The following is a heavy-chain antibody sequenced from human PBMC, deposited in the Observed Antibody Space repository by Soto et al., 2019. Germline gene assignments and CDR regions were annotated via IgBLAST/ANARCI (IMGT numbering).Heavy chain of an antibody. CDR3: ARDHGGYNYLYTWFDP. Sequence: ASVKVSCKTSGYTFTDYGISWVRQAPGQGLEWMGWISTSKGNTNYAQKFQGRVTMTTDTSTSTGYMELRSLRSDDTAVYYCARDHGGYNYLYTWFDPWGQGTLVPVSS. D-gene: IGHD5-12*01. V-gene: IGHV1-18*01. CDR2: ISTSKGNT. J-gene: IGHJ5*02. CDR1: GYTFTDYG.